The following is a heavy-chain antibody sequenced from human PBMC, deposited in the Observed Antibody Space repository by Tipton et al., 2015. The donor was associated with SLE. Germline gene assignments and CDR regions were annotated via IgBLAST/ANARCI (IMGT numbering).Heavy chain of an antibody. CDR1: GGSVSSSTHY. V-gene: IGHV4-61*05. J-gene: IGHJ3*02. D-gene: IGHD3-10*01. CDR3: AKGRFRGFPDAFDI. CDR2: IYYSGST. Sequence: TLSLTCTVSGGSVSSSTHYWGWIRQPPGKGLEWIGYIYYSGSTNYNPSLKSRVTISVDTSKNQFSLKLSSVTAADTAVYYCAKGRFRGFPDAFDIWGQGTMVTVSS.